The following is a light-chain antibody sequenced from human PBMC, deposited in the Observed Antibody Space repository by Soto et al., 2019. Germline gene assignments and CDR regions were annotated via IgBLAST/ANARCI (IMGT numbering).Light chain of an antibody. J-gene: IGLJ2*01. CDR1: SSDVGYYNY. CDR3: TSFTSSSTLV. Sequence: QSVLTQPASVSGSPGQSITISCTGTSSDVGYYNYVSWYQHHPGKAPKVMIYEVSNRPSGVSNRFSGSKSGNTASLTISGLQAEDEADYYCTSFTSSSTLVFGGGTKLTVL. V-gene: IGLV2-14*01. CDR2: EVS.